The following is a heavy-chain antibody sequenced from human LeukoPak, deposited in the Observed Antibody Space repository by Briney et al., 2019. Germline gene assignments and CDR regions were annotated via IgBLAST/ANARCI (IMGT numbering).Heavy chain of an antibody. CDR1: GGSISTYY. J-gene: IGHJ5*02. Sequence: SETLSLTCTVSGGSISTYYWSWTRQPPGKGLGWIGYIYYTGSTSYNPSLKSRVTMSLGASKNQFSLELNSVTPADTAVYYCARGGNYWPQWWFDPWGRGTLVSVSS. D-gene: IGHD1-26*01. V-gene: IGHV4-59*01. CDR2: IYYTGST. CDR3: ARGGNYWPQWWFDP.